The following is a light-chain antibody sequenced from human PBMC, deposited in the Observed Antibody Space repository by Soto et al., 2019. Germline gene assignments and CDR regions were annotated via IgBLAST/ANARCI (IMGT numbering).Light chain of an antibody. Sequence: QSALTQPPSASGSPGQSVTISCTGSSSDVGGHNHVSWYQQHPGKAPTLMIYEVSKRPSGVPDRFAGSKSVNTASLTVSGLQAEDEADYYCSSYAGSMNLIFGGGTKLTVL. CDR2: EVS. J-gene: IGLJ2*01. CDR1: SSDVGGHNH. CDR3: SSYAGSMNLI. V-gene: IGLV2-8*01.